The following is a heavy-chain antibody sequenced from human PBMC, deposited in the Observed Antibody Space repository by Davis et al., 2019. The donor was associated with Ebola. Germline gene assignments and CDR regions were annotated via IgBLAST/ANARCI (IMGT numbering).Heavy chain of an antibody. D-gene: IGHD3-22*01. V-gene: IGHV1-46*01. CDR3: ARARYYDSSGYPNYFDF. CDR2: INSSGGST. CDR1: GYTFTSYY. J-gene: IGHJ4*02. Sequence: ASSVKVSCKASGYTFTSYYMHWVRQAPGQGLEWMGIINSSGGSTSYAQKFQGRVTMTRDTSTSTVYMELRGLRSDDTATFYCARARYYDSSGYPNYFDFWGQGTLVTVSS.